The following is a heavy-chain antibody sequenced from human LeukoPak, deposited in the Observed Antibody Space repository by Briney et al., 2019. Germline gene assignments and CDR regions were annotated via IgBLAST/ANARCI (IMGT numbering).Heavy chain of an antibody. CDR1: GDSVSSNSAA. J-gene: IGHJ4*02. Sequence: SQTLSLTCAISGDSVSSNSAAWNWIRQSPSRCLEWLGRTYYRSKWYNDYAVSVKSRITISPDTSKNQFSLLLNSVTPEDTAVYYCTRYSPNGRDFDYWGQGTLVTVSS. D-gene: IGHD2-15*01. CDR3: TRYSPNGRDFDY. CDR2: TYYRSKWYN. V-gene: IGHV6-1*01.